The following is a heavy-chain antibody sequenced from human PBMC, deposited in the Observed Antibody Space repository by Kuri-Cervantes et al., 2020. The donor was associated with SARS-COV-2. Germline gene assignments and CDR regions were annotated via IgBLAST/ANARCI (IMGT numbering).Heavy chain of an antibody. Sequence: ASVKVSCKASGYTFTSYDINWVRQAPGQGLEWMGWISAYNGNTNYAQKFQGRVTITTDESTSTAYMELSSLRSEDTAVYYCARAFSSSWYLDVWGKGTTVTVSS. D-gene: IGHD6-13*01. CDR3: ARAFSSSWYLDV. CDR1: GYTFTSYD. V-gene: IGHV1-18*01. CDR2: ISAYNGNT. J-gene: IGHJ6*03.